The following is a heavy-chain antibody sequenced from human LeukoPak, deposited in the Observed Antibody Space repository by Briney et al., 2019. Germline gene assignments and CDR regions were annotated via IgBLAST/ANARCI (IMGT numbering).Heavy chain of an antibody. D-gene: IGHD5-12*01. J-gene: IGHJ5*02. CDR3: ARASGYSGYRSWLDP. V-gene: IGHV1-46*01. Sequence: ASVKVSCKASGYTFTSYYMHWVRQAPGQGLEWMGIINPSGGSTSYAQKFQGRVTMTRDMSTSTVYMELSSLRSEDTAVYYCARASGYSGYRSWLDPWGQGTLVTVSS. CDR1: GYTFTSYY. CDR2: INPSGGST.